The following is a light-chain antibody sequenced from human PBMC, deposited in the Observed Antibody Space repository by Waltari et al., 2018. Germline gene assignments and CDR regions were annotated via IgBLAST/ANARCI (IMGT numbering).Light chain of an antibody. Sequence: DIQMTQSPSSLSASVGDRVTITCRASQSISSYLNWYQQKPGKDPKLLIYAASSLQSGVPSRLSGSGRGTDVTLTISSRQPEDFATYYCQQSYSTPPEWTFGQGTKVEIK. CDR2: AAS. J-gene: IGKJ1*01. CDR1: QSISSY. CDR3: QQSYSTPPEWT. V-gene: IGKV1-39*01.